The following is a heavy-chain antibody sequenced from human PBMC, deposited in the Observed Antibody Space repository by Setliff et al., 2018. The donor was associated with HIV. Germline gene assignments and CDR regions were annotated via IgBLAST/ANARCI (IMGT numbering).Heavy chain of an antibody. CDR3: ARVVDTSGGYWGSFYRYMDV. Sequence: GGSLRLSCAASGFTFFDYALNWVRQAPGKGLEWVSGINWNGGSTGYADSVKGRFTISRDNSKNTLYLQMDSLGPEDTAVYYCARVVDTSGGYWGSFYRYMDVWGKGTTVTVSS. D-gene: IGHD3-10*01. J-gene: IGHJ6*03. V-gene: IGHV3-20*04. CDR2: INWNGGST. CDR1: GFTFFDYA.